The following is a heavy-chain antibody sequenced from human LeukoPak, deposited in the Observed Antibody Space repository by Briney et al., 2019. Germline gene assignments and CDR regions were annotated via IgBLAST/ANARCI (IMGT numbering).Heavy chain of an antibody. CDR2: IYYSGST. CDR1: GGSISSYY. V-gene: IGHV4-59*01. CDR3: ARVLPGLSRWFDP. J-gene: IGHJ5*02. D-gene: IGHD2-15*01. Sequence: SETLSLTCTVSGGSISSYYWSWIRQPPGKGLERIGYIYYSGSTNYNPSLKSRVTISVDASKNQLALKLSSVTAADTAVYYCARVLPGLSRWFDPWGQGTLVTVSS.